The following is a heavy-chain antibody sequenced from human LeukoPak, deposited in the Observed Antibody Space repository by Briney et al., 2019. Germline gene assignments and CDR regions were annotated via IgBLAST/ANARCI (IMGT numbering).Heavy chain of an antibody. V-gene: IGHV4-38-2*02. CDR1: GYSISSGYY. CDR3: AIPFCGGDCYSHY. D-gene: IGHD2-21*02. J-gene: IGHJ4*02. CDR2: IYHSGST. Sequence: PSETLSLTCTVSGYSISSGYYWGWIRQPPGKGLEWIGSIYHSGSTYYNPSLKSRVTISVDTSKNQFSLKLSSVTAADTAVYYCAIPFCGGDCYSHYRGQGTLVTVSS.